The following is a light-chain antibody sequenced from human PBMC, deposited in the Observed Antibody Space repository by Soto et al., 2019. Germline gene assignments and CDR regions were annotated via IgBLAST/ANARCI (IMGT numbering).Light chain of an antibody. J-gene: IGKJ5*01. Sequence: MTQSPSSLSASVGDRVAISCRASQDIRNTLAWYLQKPGQSQQLLIYLGSNRASGVHDRFSGSGSGTDFTLEIRTVGAEDVGVYYCMQALHTPLTFGQGTRLENK. CDR1: QDIRNT. V-gene: IGKV2-28*01. CDR2: LGS. CDR3: MQALHTPLT.